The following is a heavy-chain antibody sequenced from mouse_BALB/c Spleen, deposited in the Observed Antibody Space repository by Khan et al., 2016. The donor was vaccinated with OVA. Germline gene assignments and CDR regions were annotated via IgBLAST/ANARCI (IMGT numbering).Heavy chain of an antibody. Sequence: EVLLVESGGDLVKPGGSLKLSCAASGFTFSTYGMSWVRQTPDKRLEWVATISTGGHYTYYPDSVKGRFTISRDNAKNTLYLQMTSLKSEDTAMFYWARLAYYYDSEGFAYWGQGTLVTVSA. CDR1: GFTFSTYG. CDR2: ISTGGHYT. CDR3: ARLAYYYDSEGFAY. D-gene: IGHD1-1*01. J-gene: IGHJ3*01. V-gene: IGHV5-6*01.